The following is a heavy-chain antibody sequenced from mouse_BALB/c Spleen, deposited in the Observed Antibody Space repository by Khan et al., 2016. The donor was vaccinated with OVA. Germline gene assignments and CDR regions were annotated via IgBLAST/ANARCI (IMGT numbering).Heavy chain of an antibody. V-gene: IGHV1S132*01. CDR3: AREEALYYFDY. J-gene: IGHJ2*01. D-gene: IGHD3-2*02. CDR1: GYIFTSYW. Sequence: QVQLQQPGAELVRPGASVKLSCKTSGYIFTSYWIHWVKQRSGQGLEWIARIYPGTDNTYYNKKLKDKATLTADKSSSTAYMQLNSLKSEDSAVYCCAREEALYYFDYWGQGTTLTVSS. CDR2: IYPGTDNT.